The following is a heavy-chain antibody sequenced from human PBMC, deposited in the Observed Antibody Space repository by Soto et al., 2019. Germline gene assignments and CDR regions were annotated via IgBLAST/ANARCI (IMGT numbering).Heavy chain of an antibody. CDR1: GASIGSLY. V-gene: IGHV4-59*11. D-gene: IGHD1-26*01. J-gene: IGHJ4*02. Sequence: SETLSLTCTVSGASIGSLYWSWFRQPPGKGLEYIGYIYYSGSTNYNPSLKNRVTISIDSSRNQFSLQLSSVTAADTAVYYCASGGWDTAPQHFFDYWGQGVLVTVSS. CDR2: IYYSGST. CDR3: ASGGWDTAPQHFFDY.